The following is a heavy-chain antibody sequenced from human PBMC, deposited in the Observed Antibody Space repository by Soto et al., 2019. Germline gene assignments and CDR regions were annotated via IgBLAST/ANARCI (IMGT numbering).Heavy chain of an antibody. J-gene: IGHJ6*02. D-gene: IGHD6-19*01. CDR1: GGSISSSY. Sequence: PSETLSLTCTVSGGSISSSYWSWIRQPPGKGLKWIGYIYYSGSTNYNPSLKSRVTISVDTSKNQFSLKLSSVTAADTAVYYLAGEGTWSGYYYYGMDVWVQGTTVTVSS. CDR3: AGEGTWSGYYYYGMDV. V-gene: IGHV4-59*08. CDR2: IYYSGST.